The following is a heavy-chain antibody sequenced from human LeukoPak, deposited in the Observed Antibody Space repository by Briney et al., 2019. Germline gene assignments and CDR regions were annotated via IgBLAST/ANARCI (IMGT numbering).Heavy chain of an antibody. J-gene: IGHJ6*03. CDR1: GGSISSSSYY. Sequence: SETLSLTCTVSGGSISSSSYYWGWIRQPPGKGLEWIGSIYYSGSTYYNPSLKSRVTISVDTSKNQFSLKLSSVTAADTAVYYCARGSSWYRDYYYYMDVWGKGTTVTISS. D-gene: IGHD6-13*01. CDR2: IYYSGST. CDR3: ARGSSWYRDYYYYMDV. V-gene: IGHV4-39*01.